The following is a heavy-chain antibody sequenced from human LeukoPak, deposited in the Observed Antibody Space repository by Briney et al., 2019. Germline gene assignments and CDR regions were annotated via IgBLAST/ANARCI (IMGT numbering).Heavy chain of an antibody. CDR2: INADGSGT. J-gene: IGHJ4*02. D-gene: IGHD4-11*01. CDR1: GFTFSSYW. Sequence: GGSLRLSCAASGFTFSSYWMHWVRQAPGKGLVWVSRINADGSGTSYADSVKGRFTVSRDNAKNTLYLQMNSLRAEDTAVYYCARVTAGGNYDPHFDYWGQGILVTVSS. CDR3: ARVTAGGNYDPHFDY. V-gene: IGHV3-74*01.